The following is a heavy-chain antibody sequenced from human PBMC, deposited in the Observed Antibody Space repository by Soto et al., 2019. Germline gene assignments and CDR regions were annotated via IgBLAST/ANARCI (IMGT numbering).Heavy chain of an antibody. CDR1: GGSISSGGYY. Sequence: QVQLQESGPGLVKPSQTLSLTCTVSGGSISSGGYYWSWIRQHPGKGLEWIGYIYYSGSTYYNPSLKSRVTISVDTSKNQFSLKLSSVTAADTAVYYCARDIPWEKTPPQPSYYFDYWGQGTLVTVSS. CDR3: ARDIPWEKTPPQPSYYFDY. D-gene: IGHD1-26*01. CDR2: IYYSGST. J-gene: IGHJ4*02. V-gene: IGHV4-31*03.